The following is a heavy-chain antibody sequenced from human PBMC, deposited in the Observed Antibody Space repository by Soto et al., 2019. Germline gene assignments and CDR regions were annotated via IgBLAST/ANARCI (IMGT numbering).Heavy chain of an antibody. CDR1: GFTFSNAW. V-gene: IGHV3-15*01. J-gene: IGHJ4*02. D-gene: IGHD6-13*01. Sequence: EVRLVESGGGLVQPGGSLRLSCAVSGFTFSNAWMSWVRQAPGKGLEWVGRIKSNTDGGTTGYAAPVKGRFTISRDDSKKTLYLQMSSPKTEDTAVYYCTTGLAAAVYYFDYWGQGTLVTVSS. CDR2: IKSNTDGGTT. CDR3: TTGLAAAVYYFDY.